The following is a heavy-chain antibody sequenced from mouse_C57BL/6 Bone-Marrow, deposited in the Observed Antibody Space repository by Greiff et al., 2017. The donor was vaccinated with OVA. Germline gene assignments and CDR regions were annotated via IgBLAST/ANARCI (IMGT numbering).Heavy chain of an antibody. J-gene: IGHJ4*01. V-gene: IGHV2-6*01. D-gene: IGHD2-2*01. CDR2: IWGVGST. Sequence: VKLMESGPGLVAPSQRLSITCTVSGFSFTSYGVDWVRQSPGKGLEWLGVIWGVGSTNYNSVLKSRLSISKDNSKSQVFLKMNSLQTDDTAMYYCARGYALYAMDYWGQGTSVTVSS. CDR1: GFSFTSYG. CDR3: ARGYALYAMDY.